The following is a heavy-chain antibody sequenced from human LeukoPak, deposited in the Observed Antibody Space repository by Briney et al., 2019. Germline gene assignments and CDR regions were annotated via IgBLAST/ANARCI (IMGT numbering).Heavy chain of an antibody. J-gene: IGHJ4*02. CDR3: AREDSSGFDF. V-gene: IGHV1-46*01. Sequence: ASVKVSCKASGYTFTIYYIHWVRQAPGRGLEWMGVINPSGAGTTYAQKFQGRVTMTRDTSTSTVYMELSSLRSEDTAVYYCAREDSSGFDFWGQGTLVTVSS. CDR1: GYTFTIYY. CDR2: INPSGAGT. D-gene: IGHD3-22*01.